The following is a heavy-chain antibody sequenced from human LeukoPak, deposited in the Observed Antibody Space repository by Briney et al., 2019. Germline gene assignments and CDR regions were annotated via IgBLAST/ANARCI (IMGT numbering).Heavy chain of an antibody. V-gene: IGHV3-64D*09. CDR2: ISSNGGST. CDR1: GFTFSSYA. Sequence: GGSLRLSCSASGFTFSSYAMHWVRQAPGKGVEYVSAISSNGGSTYYADSVKGRFTISRDNSKNTLYLQMSSLRAEDTAVYYCVKDPSYSSGWYSDYWGQGTLVTVSS. CDR3: VKDPSYSSGWYSDY. J-gene: IGHJ4*02. D-gene: IGHD6-19*01.